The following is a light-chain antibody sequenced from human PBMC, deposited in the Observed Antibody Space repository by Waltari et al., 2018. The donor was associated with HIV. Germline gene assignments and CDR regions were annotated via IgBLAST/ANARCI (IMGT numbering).Light chain of an antibody. J-gene: IGLJ2*01. V-gene: IGLV2-8*01. CDR2: DSS. CDR3: SSYGDNIGVL. CDR1: STDLGAFDS. Sequence: QSAMTPPPSASRSPGQSLTISCTGSSTDLGAFDSVTWFQKHPNNPPNLLLYDSSKRPSGLPVRFSGSRSGETAFLSVSGLQPDDTAAYFCSSYGDNIGVLFGGGTNLTVL.